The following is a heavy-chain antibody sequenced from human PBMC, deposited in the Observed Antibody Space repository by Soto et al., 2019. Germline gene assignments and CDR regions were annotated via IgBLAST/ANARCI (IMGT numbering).Heavy chain of an antibody. CDR3: AKGAVTSIFGYFDY. J-gene: IGHJ4*02. CDR1: GFTFDDYA. CDR2: ISWNSGNI. D-gene: IGHD3-3*01. Sequence: EVHLVESGGGLVQPGRSLRLSCTASGFTFDDYAMHWVRQVPGKGLEWVSSISWNSGNIVYADSVKGRFTISRDSANNSLYLQMSSLRTEDTPLYYCAKGAVTSIFGYFDYWGQGTLVTVSS. V-gene: IGHV3-9*01.